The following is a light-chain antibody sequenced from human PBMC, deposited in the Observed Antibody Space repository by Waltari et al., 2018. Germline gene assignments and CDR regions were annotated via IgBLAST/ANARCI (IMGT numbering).Light chain of an antibody. CDR2: EVS. CDR1: SSDVGGYNY. J-gene: IGLJ1*01. CDR3: SSYTSSSTPYV. Sequence: QSALTQPASVSGSPGQPITISCTCASSDVGGYNYVSWYQHHPGKAPKLMIYEVSNRPSGVSNRFSGSKSGNTASLTISGLQAEDEADYYCSSYTSSSTPYVFGTGTKVTVL. V-gene: IGLV2-14*01.